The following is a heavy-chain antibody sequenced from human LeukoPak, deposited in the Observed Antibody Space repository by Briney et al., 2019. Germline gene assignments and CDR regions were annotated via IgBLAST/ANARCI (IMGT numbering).Heavy chain of an antibody. CDR1: GGSISSYY. D-gene: IGHD3-22*01. CDR2: IYYSGST. CDR3: ARGIDSSGYYYVRAFDI. V-gene: IGHV4-59*01. J-gene: IGHJ3*02. Sequence: PSETLSLTCTVSGGSISSYYWSWIRQPPGKGLEWIGYIYYSGSTNYNPSLKSRVTISVDTSKNQFSLKLSSVTAADTAVYYCARGIDSSGYYYVRAFDIWGQGTMVTVSS.